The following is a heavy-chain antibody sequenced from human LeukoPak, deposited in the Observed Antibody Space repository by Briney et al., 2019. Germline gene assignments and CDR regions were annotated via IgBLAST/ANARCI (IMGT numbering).Heavy chain of an antibody. V-gene: IGHV4-59*08. Sequence: SETLSLTCTVSGGSISSYYWSWIRQPPEKRLEWIGYIYYSGSTNYNPSLKSRVTISVDTSKNQFSLKLSSVTAADTAVYYCARHQDATGYPLDYWGQGTPVSVSS. CDR1: GGSISSYY. J-gene: IGHJ4*02. CDR3: ARHQDATGYPLDY. CDR2: IYYSGST. D-gene: IGHD3-9*01.